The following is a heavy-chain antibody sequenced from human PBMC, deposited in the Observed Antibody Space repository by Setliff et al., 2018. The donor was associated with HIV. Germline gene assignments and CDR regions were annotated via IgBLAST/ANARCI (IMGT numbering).Heavy chain of an antibody. CDR3: VRGLGSEFDY. V-gene: IGHV1-46*03. Sequence: ASVKVSCKASGYTFTSVYMHWVRQAPGEGLEWMGLINPSGGRTTYAQNFQGRFTIARDDSKKSPYLQMNSLKLEDTAVYYCVRGLGSEFDYWGQGTLVTVSS. D-gene: IGHD2-15*01. CDR1: GYTFTSVY. J-gene: IGHJ4*02. CDR2: INPSGGRT.